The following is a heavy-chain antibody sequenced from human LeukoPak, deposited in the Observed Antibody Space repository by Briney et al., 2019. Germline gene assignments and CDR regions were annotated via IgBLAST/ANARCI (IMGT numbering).Heavy chain of an antibody. J-gene: IGHJ4*02. Sequence: GGSLRLSCAASGFTFSSYGMHWVRQAPGKGLEWVAVISYDGSNKYYADSVKGRFTISRDNSKNTLYLQMNSLRAEDTAVYYCAKEGDTHDSTWGDFDYWGQGTLVTVSS. CDR1: GFTFSSYG. CDR2: ISYDGSNK. CDR3: AKEGDTHDSTWGDFDY. D-gene: IGHD3-22*01. V-gene: IGHV3-30*18.